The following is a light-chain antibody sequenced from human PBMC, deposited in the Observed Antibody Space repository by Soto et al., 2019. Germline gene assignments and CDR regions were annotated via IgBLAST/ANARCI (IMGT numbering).Light chain of an antibody. V-gene: IGLV2-14*01. CDR3: SSYTSSNSLV. CDR1: SSDIGTYNF. Sequence: QSVLAQPASVSGPPGQSISISCTGSSSDIGTYNFVSWYQQHPGKAPKLLIFGVTNRPSGISDRFSGSKSGDTASLTISGLQTEDEADYYCSSYTSSNSLVFGTGTKVTVL. CDR2: GVT. J-gene: IGLJ1*01.